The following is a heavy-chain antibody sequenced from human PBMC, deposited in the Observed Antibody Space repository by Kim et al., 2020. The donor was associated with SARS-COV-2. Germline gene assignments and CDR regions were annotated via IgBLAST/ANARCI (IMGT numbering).Heavy chain of an antibody. J-gene: IGHJ6*02. CDR1: GFNFDDYA. CDR2: ISWNRGTI. D-gene: IGHD6-19*01. CDR3: AKGRVAGSDTSYFYAMDV. Sequence: GGSLRLSCAASGFNFDDYAMNWVRQAPGKGLEWVSGISWNRGTIDYADSVKGRFTVSRDNAKKSLFLQMNGLRTEDTALYYCAKGRVAGSDTSYFYAMDVWGQGTTATVSS. V-gene: IGHV3-9*01.